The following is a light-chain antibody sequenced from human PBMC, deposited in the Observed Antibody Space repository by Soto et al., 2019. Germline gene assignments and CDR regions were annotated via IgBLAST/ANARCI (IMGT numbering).Light chain of an antibody. V-gene: IGLV1-51*02. CDR3: GTWDSSLSSHV. Sequence: QSVLTQPPSVSAAPGQEVIISCSGSSSNIGNNYVSWYQQLPGTAPKLLICENNKRPSGIPDRFSGSKSGTSATLGITGLQTGDEADYYCGTWDSSLSSHVCGTGTKVTVL. CDR1: SSNIGNNY. CDR2: ENN. J-gene: IGLJ1*01.